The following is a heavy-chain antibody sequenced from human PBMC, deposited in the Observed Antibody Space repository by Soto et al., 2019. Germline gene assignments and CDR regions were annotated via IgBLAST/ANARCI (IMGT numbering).Heavy chain of an antibody. CDR3: ARILGTSIAAAGTTESWFDP. CDR2: IFSNDEK. D-gene: IGHD6-13*01. CDR1: GFSLSNARMG. J-gene: IGHJ5*02. Sequence: VTLKESGPVLVKPTETLTLTCTVSGFSLSNARMGVSWIRQPPGKALEWLAHIFSNDEKSYSTSLKSRLTTSKDTSKSQVVLTMTNMDPVDTATYYCARILGTSIAAAGTTESWFDPWGQGALVTVSS. V-gene: IGHV2-26*01.